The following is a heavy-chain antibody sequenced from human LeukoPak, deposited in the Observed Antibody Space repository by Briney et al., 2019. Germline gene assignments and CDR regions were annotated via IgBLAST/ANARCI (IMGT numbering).Heavy chain of an antibody. J-gene: IGHJ3*02. Sequence: KSSETLSLTCAVYGGSFSGYYWSWIRQPPGKGLEWIGEINHSGSTNYNPSLKSRVTISVDTSKNQFSLKLSSVTAADTAVYYCATAYYYDSILKVSYAFDIWGQGTMVTVSS. D-gene: IGHD3-22*01. CDR1: GGSFSGYY. CDR2: INHSGST. V-gene: IGHV4-34*01. CDR3: ATAYYYDSILKVSYAFDI.